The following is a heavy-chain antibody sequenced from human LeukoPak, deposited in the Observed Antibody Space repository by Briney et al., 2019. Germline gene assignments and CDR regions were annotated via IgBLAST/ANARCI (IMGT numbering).Heavy chain of an antibody. CDR3: TRGGVDY. J-gene: IGHJ4*02. CDR1: GFTFSSYW. Sequence: GGSLRLSCAASGFTFSSYWMSWVRQAPGKGLEWVSGISWNSGSIGYADSVKGRFTISRDNAKNSLYLQMNSLRVEDTAVYYCTRGGVDYWGQGTLVTVSS. V-gene: IGHV3-20*04. CDR2: ISWNSGSI.